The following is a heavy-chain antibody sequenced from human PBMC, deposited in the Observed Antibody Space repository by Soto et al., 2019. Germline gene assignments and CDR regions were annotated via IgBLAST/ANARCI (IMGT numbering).Heavy chain of an antibody. CDR2: MSAYYGNT. CDR1: GYTFTSYG. D-gene: IGHD3-9*01. V-gene: IGHV1-18*01. CDR3: ARDLTVTPIY. J-gene: IGHJ4*02. Sequence: QVQLVQSGAEVKKPGASVKVSCKASGYTFTSYGISWVRQDPGQGLQWMGWMSAYYGNTNYPQKLQGRATMPTGTPTITHYMELRTLRSDATAVYYFARDLTVTPIYWAEGTLVTVSS.